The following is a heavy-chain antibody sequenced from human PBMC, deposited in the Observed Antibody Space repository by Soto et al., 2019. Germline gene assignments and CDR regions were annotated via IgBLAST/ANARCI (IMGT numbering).Heavy chain of an antibody. J-gene: IGHJ4*02. CDR1: GFTFSSYA. V-gene: IGHV3-23*01. Sequence: GFLRLSCAASGFTFSSYAMSWVRQAPGKGLEWVSAISGSGGSTYYADSVKGRFTISRDNSKNTLYLQMNSLRAEDTAVYYCAKREGNTYGLFHWGQGTLVTVSS. CDR2: ISGSGGST. D-gene: IGHD5-18*01. CDR3: AKREGNTYGLFH.